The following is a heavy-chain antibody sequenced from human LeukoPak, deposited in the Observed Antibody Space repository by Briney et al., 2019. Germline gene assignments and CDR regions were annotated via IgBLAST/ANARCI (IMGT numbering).Heavy chain of an antibody. D-gene: IGHD3/OR15-3a*01. CDR3: ARWTYP. V-gene: IGHV3-53*01. J-gene: IGHJ5*02. CDR1: GFTVSDTF. CDR2: IYSGGST. Sequence: GGSLRLSCAVSGFTVSDTFMSWVRQTPAKGLEWVSVIYSGGSTFYADSVKGRFTIFGDNSKNTVYLQMNNVKVEDTAVYFCARWTYPWGPGTLVTVSS.